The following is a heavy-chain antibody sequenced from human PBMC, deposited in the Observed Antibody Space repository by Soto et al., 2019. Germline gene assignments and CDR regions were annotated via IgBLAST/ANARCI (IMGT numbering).Heavy chain of an antibody. CDR2: IYYSGST. D-gene: IGHD3-3*01. CDR1: GGSVSSGSYY. V-gene: IGHV4-61*01. J-gene: IGHJ4*02. Sequence: PSETLSLACTVSGGSVSSGSYYWSWIRQPPGKGLEWIGYIYYSGSTNYNPSLKSRVTISVDTSKNQFSLKLSSVTAADTAVYYCAICITIFRVEKNFDYWGQGTLVTVSS. CDR3: AICITIFRVEKNFDY.